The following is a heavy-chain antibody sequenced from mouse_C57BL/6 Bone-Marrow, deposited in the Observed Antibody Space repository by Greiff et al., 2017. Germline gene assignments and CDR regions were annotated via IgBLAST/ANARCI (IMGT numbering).Heavy chain of an antibody. CDR2: IYPGSGNT. V-gene: IGHV1-76*01. CDR3: ARQRCYWYFDV. CDR1: GYTFTDYY. Sequence: QVQLQQSGAELVRPGASVKLSCKASGYTFTDYYLNWVKQRPGQGLEWIARIYPGSGNTYYNEKFKGKATLTAEKSSSTAYMQLSSLTSEDSAVYVCARQRCYWYFDVWGTGTTVTVSS. J-gene: IGHJ1*03.